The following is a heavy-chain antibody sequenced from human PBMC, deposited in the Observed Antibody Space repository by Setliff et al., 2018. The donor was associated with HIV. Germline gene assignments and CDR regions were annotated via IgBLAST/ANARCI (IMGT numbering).Heavy chain of an antibody. CDR2: MNTDGSST. CDR3: ARDQWGYSYGYYYYYYMDV. CDR1: GFTFSSYW. J-gene: IGHJ6*03. Sequence: GGSLRLSCAASGFTFSSYWMHWVRQAPGKGLVWVFGMNTDGSSTRYADSVKGRFTISRDNAKNTLYLQMNSLRAEDTAVYYCARDQWGYSYGYYYYYYMDVWGKGTTVTVSS. D-gene: IGHD5-18*01. V-gene: IGHV3-74*01.